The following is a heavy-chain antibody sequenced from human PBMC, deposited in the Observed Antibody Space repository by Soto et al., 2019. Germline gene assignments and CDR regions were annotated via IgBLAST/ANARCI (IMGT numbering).Heavy chain of an antibody. CDR2: INHTGGT. D-gene: IGHD3-3*01. CDR1: GRAFSGDY. CDR3: ATRITVFGLLIHPFDP. Sequence: SETLSLTCAVYGRAFSGDYWSWIRQPPGKGLEWIGEINHTGGTHYNQYLKIRVTMSVDTSKTQFSLRLSSVTAADTAIYYGATRITVFGLLIHPFDPWGQGTQVTVYS. J-gene: IGHJ5*02. V-gene: IGHV4-34*01.